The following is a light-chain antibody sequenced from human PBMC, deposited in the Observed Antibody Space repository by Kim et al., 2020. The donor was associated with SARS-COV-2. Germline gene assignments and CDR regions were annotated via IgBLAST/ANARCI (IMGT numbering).Light chain of an antibody. Sequence: GSVGDRVTITCRASESISSSLAWYQQKPGRAPNLLIYKASILESGVPSRFSGSGSGTEFTLTISSLQPDDFATYYCQHYYVFPWSFGPGTKVDIK. V-gene: IGKV1-5*03. CDR3: QHYYVFPWS. CDR1: ESISSS. J-gene: IGKJ1*01. CDR2: KAS.